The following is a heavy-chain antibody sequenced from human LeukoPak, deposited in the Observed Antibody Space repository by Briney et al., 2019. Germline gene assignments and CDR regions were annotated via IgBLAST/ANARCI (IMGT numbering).Heavy chain of an antibody. CDR3: ARATYHSSGWYGAFDY. CDR1: GGSFSGYY. CDR2: INHSGST. Sequence: PSETLSLTCAVYGGSFSGYYWSWIRQLPGKGLEWIGEINHSGSTNYNPSLKSRVTISVDTSKNQFSLKLSSVTAADTAVYYCARATYHSSGWYGAFDYWGQGTLVTVSS. D-gene: IGHD6-19*01. J-gene: IGHJ4*02. V-gene: IGHV4-34*01.